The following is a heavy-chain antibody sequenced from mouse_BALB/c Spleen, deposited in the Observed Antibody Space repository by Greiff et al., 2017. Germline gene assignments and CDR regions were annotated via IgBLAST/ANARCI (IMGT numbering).Heavy chain of an antibody. CDR2: IRSKSNNDAT. CDR3: VRHRTMIMYFDV. D-gene: IGHD2-4*01. J-gene: IGHJ1*01. Sequence: EVQGVESGGGLVQPKGSLKLSCAASGFTFNTYAMNWVRQAPGKGLEWVALIRSKSNNDATYYADSVKDRFTISRDDSQSMLYLQMNNLKTEDTAMYYCVRHRTMIMYFDVWGAGTTVTVSS. V-gene: IGHV10-1*02. CDR1: GFTFNTYA.